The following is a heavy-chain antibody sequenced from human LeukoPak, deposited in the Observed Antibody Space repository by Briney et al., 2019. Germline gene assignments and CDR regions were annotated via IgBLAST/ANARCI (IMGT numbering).Heavy chain of an antibody. CDR2: ISWNSGSI. V-gene: IGHV3-9*01. D-gene: IGHD1-26*01. Sequence: GGSLRLSCAASGFTFDDYAMHWVRQAPGKGLEWVSGISWNSGSIGYADSVKGRFTISRDNAKNSLYLQMNSLRAEDTALYYCAKDQSGVVGATSGFDYWGPGTLVTVSS. CDR3: AKDQSGVVGATSGFDY. J-gene: IGHJ4*02. CDR1: GFTFDDYA.